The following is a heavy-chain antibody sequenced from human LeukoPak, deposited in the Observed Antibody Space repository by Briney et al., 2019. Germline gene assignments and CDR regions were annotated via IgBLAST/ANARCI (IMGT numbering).Heavy chain of an antibody. Sequence: GGSLRLSCAASGFTFSDYYMSWIRQAPGKGLEWVSYISSGSSYTNYADSVKGRFTISRDNAKNSLYLQMNSLRAEDTAVYYCARGSVVLLWFGEPMPRDYYFDYWGQGTLVTVSS. CDR3: ARGSVVLLWFGEPMPRDYYFDY. CDR1: GFTFSDYY. CDR2: ISSGSSYT. D-gene: IGHD3-10*01. J-gene: IGHJ4*02. V-gene: IGHV3-11*06.